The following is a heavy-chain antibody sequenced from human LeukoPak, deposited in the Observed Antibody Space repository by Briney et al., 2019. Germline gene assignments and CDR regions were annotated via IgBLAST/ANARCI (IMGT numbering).Heavy chain of an antibody. Sequence: GGSLRLSCAASGFTFSSYSMNWVRQAPGKGLEWVSSISSSSSYIYYADSVKSRFTISRDNAKNSLYLQMNSLRAEDTAVYYCARAPYCGGDCSVGYGMDVWGQGTTVTVSS. J-gene: IGHJ6*02. CDR2: ISSSSSYI. CDR3: ARAPYCGGDCSVGYGMDV. D-gene: IGHD2-21*02. CDR1: GFTFSSYS. V-gene: IGHV3-21*01.